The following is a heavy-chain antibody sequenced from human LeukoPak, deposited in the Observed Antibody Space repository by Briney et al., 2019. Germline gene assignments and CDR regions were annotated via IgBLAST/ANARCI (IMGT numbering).Heavy chain of an antibody. D-gene: IGHD2-15*01. J-gene: IGHJ4*02. CDR2: ISSSSGTI. CDR3: ARDKVNSCSGGSCYRYDY. Sequence: PGGSLRLSCAASGFTLSSYSMNWVRQAPGKGLEWVSYISSSSGTINYADSVKGRFTVSRDNAQNSLYLQMNSLRAEDTAVYYCARDKVNSCSGGSCYRYDYWGQGTLVT. CDR1: GFTLSSYS. V-gene: IGHV3-48*04.